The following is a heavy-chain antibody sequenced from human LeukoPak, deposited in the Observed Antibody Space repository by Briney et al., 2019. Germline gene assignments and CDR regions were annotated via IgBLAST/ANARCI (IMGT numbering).Heavy chain of an antibody. Sequence: GGSLRLSCTASGFIFSSFEMAWVRQAPGKGLEWISYISDSGGVIRYADSVKGRLTISRDDTHNTVYLQMNSLRAEDTAIYYCAGGPQYGGSFAYWGQGTLVTVSS. J-gene: IGHJ4*02. D-gene: IGHD3-16*01. CDR3: AGGPQYGGSFAY. CDR2: ISDSGGVI. V-gene: IGHV3-48*03. CDR1: GFIFSSFE.